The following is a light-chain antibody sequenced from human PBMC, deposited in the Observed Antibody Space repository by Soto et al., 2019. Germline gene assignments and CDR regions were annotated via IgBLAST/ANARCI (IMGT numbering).Light chain of an antibody. Sequence: QAVVTQPPSVSGAPGQRVTISCTGSSSNIGAGYHVHWYQQLPGTAPKLLIYDNNNRPSGVPDRFSGSKSDTSASLASTGLQAGDEAGYSGQSYDSSLSGWVFGGGTKLTVL. CDR3: QSYDSSLSGWV. V-gene: IGLV1-40*01. J-gene: IGLJ3*02. CDR2: DNN. CDR1: SSNIGAGYH.